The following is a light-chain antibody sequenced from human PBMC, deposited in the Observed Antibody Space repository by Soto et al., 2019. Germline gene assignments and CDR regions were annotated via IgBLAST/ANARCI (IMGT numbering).Light chain of an antibody. Sequence: EFVLTQSPATLSLSPGERATLSCRASQSVSRYLAWYQQKPGQSPRLLIYDASNRATGTPARFSGSGSGTDFTLSISSLEPEDCAVYYCQHRTNWPPYTFGQGTKLEI. J-gene: IGKJ2*01. CDR2: DAS. V-gene: IGKV3-11*01. CDR1: QSVSRY. CDR3: QHRTNWPPYT.